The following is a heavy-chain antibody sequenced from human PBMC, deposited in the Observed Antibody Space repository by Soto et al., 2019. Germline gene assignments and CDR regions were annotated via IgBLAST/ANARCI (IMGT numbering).Heavy chain of an antibody. CDR3: ARGDKGGFDL. CDR1: GSTFNYYW. Sequence: EVQLVESEGGLVQRGGSLRLSCAASGSTFNYYWMPWVRQAPGQGLVWVSHIHSDGSSTTYADSVKGRFPISRDNAKNTLYLQMNSLRAEDTAVYYCARGDKGGFDLWGQGTTVTVSS. V-gene: IGHV3-74*01. J-gene: IGHJ3*01. CDR2: IHSDGSST. D-gene: IGHD2-21*02.